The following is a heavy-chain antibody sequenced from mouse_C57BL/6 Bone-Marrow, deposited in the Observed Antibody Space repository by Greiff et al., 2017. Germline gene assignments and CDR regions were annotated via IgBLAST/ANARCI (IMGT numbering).Heavy chain of an antibody. CDR2: ISSGGSYT. Sequence: EVNVVESGGDLVKPGGSLKLSCAASGFTFSSYGMSWVRQTPDERLEWVATISSGGSYTYYPDSVKGRFTISRDNAKNTLYLQMSSLKSEDTAMYYCARQDYGDYWGQGTTLTVSS. D-gene: IGHD1-1*01. CDR1: GFTFSSYG. CDR3: ARQDYGDY. V-gene: IGHV5-6*01. J-gene: IGHJ2*01.